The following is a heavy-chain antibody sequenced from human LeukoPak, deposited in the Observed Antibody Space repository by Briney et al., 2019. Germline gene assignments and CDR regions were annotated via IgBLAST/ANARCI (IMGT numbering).Heavy chain of an antibody. CDR2: FDPEDGET. Sequence: VASVKVSCKVSGYTLTELSMHWVRQAPGKGLEWMGGFDPEDGETFYAQKFQGRVTMTKDTSTDTAYMELSSLRSEDTAVYYCAKDGLSFWSGYSCPRLDCWGQGALVTVSS. J-gene: IGHJ4*02. V-gene: IGHV1-24*01. D-gene: IGHD3-3*01. CDR3: AKDGLSFWSGYSCPRLDC. CDR1: GYTLTELS.